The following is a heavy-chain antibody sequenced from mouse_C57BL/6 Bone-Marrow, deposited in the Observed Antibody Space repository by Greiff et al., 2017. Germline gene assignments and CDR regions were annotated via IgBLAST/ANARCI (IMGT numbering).Heavy chain of an antibody. J-gene: IGHJ4*01. D-gene: IGHD1-1*01. CDR3: AKLLRKAMDY. V-gene: IGHV5-17*01. CDR1: GFTFSDYG. Sequence: EVKLMESGGGLVKPGGSLKLSCAASGFTFSDYGMHWVRQAPEKGLEWVAYISSGSSTIYYADTVKGRFTISRDNAKNTLFLQMTSLRSEDTAMYYCAKLLRKAMDYWGQGTSVTVSS. CDR2: ISSGSSTI.